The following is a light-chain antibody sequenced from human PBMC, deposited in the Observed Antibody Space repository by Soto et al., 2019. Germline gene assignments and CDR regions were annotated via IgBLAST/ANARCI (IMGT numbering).Light chain of an antibody. V-gene: IGKV3-20*01. J-gene: IGKJ1*01. CDR3: QQYGSSPQT. Sequence: EIVLTQSPGTLSLSPGDIATLSCRASQSVSSSYLAWYQHKPGQPPTILLYDASRRATGVPDRFSGSGSGTDFTLTISRLEPEDVAVYYCQQYGSSPQTFGQGTKVDIK. CDR1: QSVSSSY. CDR2: DAS.